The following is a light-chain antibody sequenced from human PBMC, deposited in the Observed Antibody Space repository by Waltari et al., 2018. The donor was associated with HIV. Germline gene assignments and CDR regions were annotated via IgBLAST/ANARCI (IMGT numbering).Light chain of an antibody. CDR1: SSNIGSQY. CDR2: RNN. V-gene: IGLV1-47*01. Sequence: QSVLTQPPSASGTPGQRVTISCSGSSSNIGSQYVYWYQQLPGTAPNLLIYRNNPRPAGVPARFSGSKYGTSASLAISGLRSEDEADYYCAAWDDSLSGVVFGGGTKLTVL. CDR3: AAWDDSLSGVV. J-gene: IGLJ3*02.